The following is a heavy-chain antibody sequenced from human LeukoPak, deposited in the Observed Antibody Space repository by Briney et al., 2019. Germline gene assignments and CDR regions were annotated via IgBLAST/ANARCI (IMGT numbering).Heavy chain of an antibody. CDR2: INQSRST. V-gene: IGHV4-34*01. J-gene: IGHJ6*02. CDR1: GGSFSGYF. D-gene: IGHD4-17*01. Sequence: SETLSLTCAVYGGSFSGYFWNWIRQPPGKGLEWIGEINQSRSTNYSPSLKSRVTISVDTSKNQFSLNLSSVTAADTAVYYCARVPTTVTPFKNYYYGMDVWGQGTTVTVSS. CDR3: ARVPTTVTPFKNYYYGMDV.